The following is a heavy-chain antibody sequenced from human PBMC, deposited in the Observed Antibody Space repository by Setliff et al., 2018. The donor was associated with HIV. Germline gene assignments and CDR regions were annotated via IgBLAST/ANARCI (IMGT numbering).Heavy chain of an antibody. J-gene: IGHJ6*03. CDR1: GGSFSGYY. V-gene: IGHV4-34*01. Sequence: PSGTLSLTCAVYGGSFSGYYWSWIRQPPGKGLEWIGEINHSGSTNYNPSLKSRVTISVDTSMDQFSLKLNSVTAADTAVYYCNIYYYYYMDVWGKGTTVTVSS. CDR2: INHSGST. CDR3: NIYYYYYMDV.